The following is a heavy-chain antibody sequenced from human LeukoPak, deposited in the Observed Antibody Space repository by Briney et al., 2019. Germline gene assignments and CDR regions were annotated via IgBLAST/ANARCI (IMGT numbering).Heavy chain of an antibody. V-gene: IGHV3-7*01. CDR3: ARDKVVRATYLDY. Sequence: GGSLRLSCAASGFTFSNYWMSWVRQAPGKGLEWVANIKQDGSEKYYVDSVKGRFTISRDNAKNSVYLQMNSLRAENTAVYYCARDKVVRATYLDYWGQGTLVTVSS. J-gene: IGHJ4*02. CDR1: GFTFSNYW. D-gene: IGHD2-21*01. CDR2: IKQDGSEK.